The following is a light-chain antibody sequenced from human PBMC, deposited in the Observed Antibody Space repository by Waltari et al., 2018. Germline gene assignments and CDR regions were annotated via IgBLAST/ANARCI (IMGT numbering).Light chain of an antibody. V-gene: IGLV1-44*01. J-gene: IGLJ2*01. CDR1: SSTLVSHP. CDR3: ASWDDSLSSVV. Sequence: QSVLTQPPSASGTPGQQVTIPCSGRSSTLVSHPVNWYQQLPGTAPKLLIYTNSQRPSGVPDRFSGSKSGTSASLAISGLQSEHEADYYCASWDDSLSSVVFGGGTKLTVL. CDR2: TNS.